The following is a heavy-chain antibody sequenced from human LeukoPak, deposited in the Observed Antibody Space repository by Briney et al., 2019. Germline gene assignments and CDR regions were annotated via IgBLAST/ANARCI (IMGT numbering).Heavy chain of an antibody. CDR2: IQLDGGRT. CDR1: GFIFSSDG. J-gene: IGHJ6*03. Sequence: PGGSLRLSCGASGFIFSSDGMHWVRQAPGKGPEWVAFIQLDGGRTEYADSVKGRFTISRDNSKNTLYLQMNSLRAEDTAVYYCAKGVVPAAKDRLYYYYYMDVWGKGTTVTVSS. D-gene: IGHD2-2*01. V-gene: IGHV3-30*02. CDR3: AKGVVPAAKDRLYYYYYMDV.